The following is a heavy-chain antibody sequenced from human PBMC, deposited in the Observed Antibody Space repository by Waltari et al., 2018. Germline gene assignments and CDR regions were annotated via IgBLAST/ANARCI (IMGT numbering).Heavy chain of an antibody. CDR1: GGTFSSYA. V-gene: IGHV1-69*14. D-gene: IGHD4-17*01. Sequence: QVQLVQSGAEVKKPGSSVKVSCKASGGTFSSYAISWVRQAPGQGLEWMGGIIPIFGTANYAQKFQGRVTITADKSTSTAYMELSSLRSEDTAVYYCARGDYGDYRGPHDAFDIWGQGTMVTVSS. CDR3: ARGDYGDYRGPHDAFDI. J-gene: IGHJ3*02. CDR2: IIPIFGTA.